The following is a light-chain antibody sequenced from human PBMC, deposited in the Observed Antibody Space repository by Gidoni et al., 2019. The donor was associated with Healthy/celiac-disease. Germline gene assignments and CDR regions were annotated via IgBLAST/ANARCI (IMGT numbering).Light chain of an antibody. CDR2: DAS. Sequence: EIVLTQSPATLSLSPGERATLSCRASQSVSSYLAWYQQKPGQAPRLLIYDASNRATGIPARFSGSGSWTDFTLTIRSLEPEDFAVYYCQQRSNWRSTFGQGTKLEIK. J-gene: IGKJ2*01. CDR3: QQRSNWRST. V-gene: IGKV3-11*01. CDR1: QSVSSY.